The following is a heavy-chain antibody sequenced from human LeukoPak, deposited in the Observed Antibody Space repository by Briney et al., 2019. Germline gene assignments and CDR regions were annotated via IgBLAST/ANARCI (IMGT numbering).Heavy chain of an antibody. J-gene: IGHJ3*02. CDR3: VRELVPQSINSGYDSFHI. V-gene: IGHV3-48*03. CDR1: GFIFSKYG. D-gene: IGHD5-12*01. CDR2: ISSSDGTT. Sequence: GGSLRLSCGASGFIFSKYGMHWVRQAPGKGLEWVSYISSSDGTTYYADSVKGRFTISRDNAKNSLSLQMNSLSAEDTAVYYCVRELVPQSINSGYDSFHIWGQGTMVTVSS.